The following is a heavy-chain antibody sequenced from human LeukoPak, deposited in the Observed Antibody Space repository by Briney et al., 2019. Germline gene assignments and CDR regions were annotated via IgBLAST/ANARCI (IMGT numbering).Heavy chain of an antibody. J-gene: IGHJ4*02. D-gene: IGHD3-9*01. CDR3: ARTLGGYDILTGYYGF. CDR2: MNPNSGNT. V-gene: IGHV1-8*01. Sequence: GASVKVSCKASGYTFTSYDINWVRQATGQGLEWMGWMNPNSGNTGYAQKFQGRVTMTRNTSISTAYMELSSLRSEDTAVYYCARTLGGYDILTGYYGFWGQGTLVTVSS. CDR1: GYTFTSYD.